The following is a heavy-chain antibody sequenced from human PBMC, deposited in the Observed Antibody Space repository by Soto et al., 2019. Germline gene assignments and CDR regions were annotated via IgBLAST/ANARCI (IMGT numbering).Heavy chain of an antibody. CDR1: GFTFSSYA. D-gene: IGHD2-8*01. J-gene: IGHJ3*02. CDR3: AKQLMPYANPSYDAFDI. CDR2: ISGSGGST. Sequence: EVQLLESGGGLVQPGGSLRLSCAASGFTFSSYAMSWVRQAPGKGLEWVSAISGSGGSTYYADSVKGRFTISRDNSKNTLYLQMNSLRAEDTAVYYCAKQLMPYANPSYDAFDIWGQGTMVTVSP. V-gene: IGHV3-23*01.